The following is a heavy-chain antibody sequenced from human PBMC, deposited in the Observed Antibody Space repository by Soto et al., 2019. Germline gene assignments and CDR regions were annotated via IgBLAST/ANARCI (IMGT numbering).Heavy chain of an antibody. D-gene: IGHD6-19*01. CDR1: GFTFDDYA. CDR3: AKDIAGSYSSGWYNYYYGMDV. Sequence: EVQLVESGGGLVQPGRSLRLSCAASGFTFDDYAMHWVRQAPGKGLEWVSGISWNSGSIGYADSVKGRFTISRDNAKNSLYLQMNSLRAEDTALYYCAKDIAGSYSSGWYNYYYGMDVWGQGTTVTVSS. J-gene: IGHJ6*02. CDR2: ISWNSGSI. V-gene: IGHV3-9*01.